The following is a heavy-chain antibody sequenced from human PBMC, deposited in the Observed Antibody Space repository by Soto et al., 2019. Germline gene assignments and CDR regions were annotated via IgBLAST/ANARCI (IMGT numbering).Heavy chain of an antibody. CDR1: GDTFTSYD. Sequence: ASVKVCCKASGDTFTSYDINWVRQATGQGLEWMGWMNPNSGNTGYAQKFQGRVTMTRNTSISTAYMELSSLRSEDTAVYYCARGSAVTTGYYYYYYYMDVWGKGTTVTVSS. D-gene: IGHD4-4*01. V-gene: IGHV1-8*01. CDR2: MNPNSGNT. J-gene: IGHJ6*03. CDR3: ARGSAVTTGYYYYYYYMDV.